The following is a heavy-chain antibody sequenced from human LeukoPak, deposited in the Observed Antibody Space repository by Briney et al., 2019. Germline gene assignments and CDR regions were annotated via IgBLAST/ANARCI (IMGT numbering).Heavy chain of an antibody. V-gene: IGHV3-21*01. CDR1: GFTFSNYN. Sequence: GGSLRLSCAAPGFTFSNYNMNWVCQAPGKGLEWISSITSSSSYKFYADSVKGRFTISRDNAKNSLYLQMNSLRAEDTAVYYCARDPYSGAYYEGYYYYYMDVWGKGTTVTVSS. J-gene: IGHJ6*03. CDR3: ARDPYSGAYYEGYYYYYMDV. CDR2: ITSSSSYK. D-gene: IGHD1-26*01.